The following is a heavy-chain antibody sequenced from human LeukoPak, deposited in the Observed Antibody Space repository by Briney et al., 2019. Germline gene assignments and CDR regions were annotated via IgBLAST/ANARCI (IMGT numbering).Heavy chain of an antibody. Sequence: GGSLRLSCAASGFTFSSYAMSWVRQAPGRGLEWVSTITGSGSSTYYADSVKGRFTISRDKSMNTLFLQMSSLRAEDTAVYYCVKVSGMYSSSWPTDIWGQGTLVTVSS. CDR2: ITGSGSST. CDR3: VKVSGMYSSSWPTDI. J-gene: IGHJ4*02. CDR1: GFTFSSYA. V-gene: IGHV3-23*01. D-gene: IGHD6-13*01.